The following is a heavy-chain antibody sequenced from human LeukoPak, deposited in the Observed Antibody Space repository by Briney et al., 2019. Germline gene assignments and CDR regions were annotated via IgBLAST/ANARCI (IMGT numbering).Heavy chain of an antibody. V-gene: IGHV3-13*01. J-gene: IGHJ4*02. CDR2: FATNDDS. CDR3: VKRRRDSSGHFDS. Sequence: GESLRLSVAACEFTFRSYELNWVRKATGKVLNWVSGFATNDDSFYSGSVKGRFTISKDNSKNTLYMRMSSLRAEDTAVYYCVKRRRDSSGHFDSWGQGTLVTVSS. D-gene: IGHD3-22*01. CDR1: EFTFRSYE.